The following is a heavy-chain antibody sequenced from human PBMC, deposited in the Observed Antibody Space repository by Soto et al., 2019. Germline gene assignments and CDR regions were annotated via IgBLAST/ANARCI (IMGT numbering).Heavy chain of an antibody. D-gene: IGHD5-18*01. CDR3: AKPLGLLRRAMAQGSDY. V-gene: IGHV3-30*18. J-gene: IGHJ4*02. CDR2: VSYDEITK. CDR1: GFAFSSYG. Sequence: LRLSCAASGFAFSSYGMNWVRQAPGKGLEWVAVVSYDEITKYYADSVKGRFTISRDNSKNTVYLQMNSLRPEDTAVYYCAKPLGLLRRAMAQGSDYWGQGTLVTVSS.